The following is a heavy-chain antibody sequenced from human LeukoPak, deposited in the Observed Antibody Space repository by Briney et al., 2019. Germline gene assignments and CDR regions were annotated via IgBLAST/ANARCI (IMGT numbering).Heavy chain of an antibody. Sequence: SQTLSLTCTVSGGSISSGSYYWSWIRQPAGKGLEWIGRIYTSGSTNYNPSLKSRVTISVDTSKNQFSLKLSSVTAADTAVYYCARDGALYGSGSYSTDYWGQGTLVTVSS. D-gene: IGHD3-10*01. CDR2: IYTSGST. J-gene: IGHJ4*02. V-gene: IGHV4-61*02. CDR3: ARDGALYGSGSYSTDY. CDR1: GGSISSGSYY.